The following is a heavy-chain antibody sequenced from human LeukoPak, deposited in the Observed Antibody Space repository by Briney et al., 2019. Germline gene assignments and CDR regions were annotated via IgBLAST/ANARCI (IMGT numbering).Heavy chain of an antibody. D-gene: IGHD2-2*01. CDR1: GYTFTSYD. CDR2: MNPNSGNT. CDR3: ARAPSYCSGFSCPYYVDV. Sequence: GAAVKVSCKTSGYTFTSYDINWVRQATGQGLEWMGWMNPNSGNTGYAQKFQGRVTMTRNNSISTAYMELSSLRSEDTAIYYCARAPSYCSGFSCPYYVDVWGKGTTVTISS. V-gene: IGHV1-8*01. J-gene: IGHJ6*03.